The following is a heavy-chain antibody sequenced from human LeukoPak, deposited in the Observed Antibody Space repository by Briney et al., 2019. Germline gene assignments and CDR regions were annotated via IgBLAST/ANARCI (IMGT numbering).Heavy chain of an antibody. CDR2: IYYSGST. D-gene: IGHD5-18*01. Sequence: SETLSLTCTVSGGPISSSSYYWGWIRQPPGKGLEWIGSIYYSGSTYYNPSLKSRVTISVDTSKNQFSLKVSSVTAADTAVYYCARREDTAMVLDYWGQGTLVTVSS. CDR1: GGPISSSSYY. V-gene: IGHV4-39*01. CDR3: ARREDTAMVLDY. J-gene: IGHJ4*02.